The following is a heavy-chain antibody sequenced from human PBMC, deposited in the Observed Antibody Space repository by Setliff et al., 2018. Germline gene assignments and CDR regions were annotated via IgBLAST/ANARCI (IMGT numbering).Heavy chain of an antibody. J-gene: IGHJ3*02. CDR1: GFTFSTHS. V-gene: IGHV3-21*01. CDR3: ASAGHSGSWFPFDAFHI. D-gene: IGHD6-13*01. Sequence: SLRLSCAASGFTFSTHSMNWVRQAPGKGLEWVSSISRSSTYIYYADSMKGRFTISRDNAKNSLYLQMNSLRAEDTAVYYCASAGHSGSWFPFDAFHIWGQGTMVTVSS. CDR2: ISRSSTYI.